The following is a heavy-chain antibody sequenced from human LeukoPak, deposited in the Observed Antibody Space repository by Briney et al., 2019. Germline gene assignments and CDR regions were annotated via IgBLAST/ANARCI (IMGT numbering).Heavy chain of an antibody. CDR2: VSVSSTYI. D-gene: IGHD4-11*01. CDR3: AKDSNSYYFDY. V-gene: IGHV3-21*01. CDR1: GFMFSDYA. Sequence: GGSLRLSCSASGFMFSDYAMNWVRQAPGKGLEWVSSVSVSSTYIYYADSVKGRFTISRDNAKNSLYLQMNSLRAEDTAVYYCAKDSNSYYFDYWGQGTLATVSS. J-gene: IGHJ4*02.